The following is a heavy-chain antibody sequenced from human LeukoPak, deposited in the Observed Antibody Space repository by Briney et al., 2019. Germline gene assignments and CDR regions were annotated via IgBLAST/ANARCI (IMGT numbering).Heavy chain of an antibody. J-gene: IGHJ4*02. D-gene: IGHD6-19*01. Sequence: ASVKVSCKPSGYTFSDYFIHWVRQAPGQGLEWMGWINPYSGVTNSAQKFQGRVTMTTDTSIRTVYMEVSRTRSDDTAVYYCARGMAVGGTKIGFDYRGQGTVVTVSS. CDR1: GYTFSDYF. V-gene: IGHV1-2*02. CDR2: INPYSGVT. CDR3: ARGMAVGGTKIGFDY.